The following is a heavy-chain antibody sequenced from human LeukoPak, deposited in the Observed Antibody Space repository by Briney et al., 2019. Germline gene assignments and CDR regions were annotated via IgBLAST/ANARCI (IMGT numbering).Heavy chain of an antibody. Sequence: PSQTLSLTCTVSGGSISSGSYYWSWIRQPAGKGLEWIGRIYTSGSTNYNPSLKSRVTISVDTSKNQFSLKLSSVTAADTAVYYCARDTGRWLHRTFDYWGQGTLVTVSS. D-gene: IGHD5-24*01. CDR1: GGSISSGSYY. CDR2: IYTSGST. J-gene: IGHJ4*02. CDR3: ARDTGRWLHRTFDY. V-gene: IGHV4-61*02.